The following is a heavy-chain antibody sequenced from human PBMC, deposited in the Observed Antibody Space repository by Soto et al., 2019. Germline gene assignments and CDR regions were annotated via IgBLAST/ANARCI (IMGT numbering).Heavy chain of an antibody. Sequence: QLRLQESGPGLLKPSETLSLTCSVSGASTSSTFHYWGWIRQPPGKGLEWLGSLSHSGNTHYNPSLKSRLSISADNSKSQFSLTLTTVTPADTAVYFCARHMDYNILTGYFDWGQGTLVTVSS. V-gene: IGHV4-39*01. D-gene: IGHD3-9*01. CDR2: LSHSGNT. CDR1: GASTSSTFHY. CDR3: ARHMDYNILTGYFD. J-gene: IGHJ4*02.